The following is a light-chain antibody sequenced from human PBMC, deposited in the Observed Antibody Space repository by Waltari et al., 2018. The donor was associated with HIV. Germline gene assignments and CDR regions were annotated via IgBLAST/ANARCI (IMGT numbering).Light chain of an antibody. CDR2: EVN. CDR1: TSDIGSYNR. J-gene: IGLJ3*02. Sequence: QSALTQPPSVFGSLGHSVTLSCTGTTSDIGSYNRVSWYQQPPGPAPTLILYEVNHRPSGVPVRFSGSKSGNTASLTISGLQAEDETDYFCSSYTTSSTWVFGGGTRLTVL. V-gene: IGLV2-18*02. CDR3: SSYTTSSTWV.